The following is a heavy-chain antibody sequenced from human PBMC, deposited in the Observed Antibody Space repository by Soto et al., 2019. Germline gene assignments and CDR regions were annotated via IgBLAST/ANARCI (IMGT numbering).Heavy chain of an antibody. V-gene: IGHV3-30-3*01. Sequence: QVQLVESGGGVVQPGRSLRLSCAASGFTFSSYAMHWVRQAPGKGLEWVAVISYDGSNKYYADSVKGRFTISRDNSKNTLYLQMNSLSAEDTAVYYCARASNGWYYDYWGKGTLVTVSS. D-gene: IGHD6-19*01. CDR1: GFTFSSYA. J-gene: IGHJ4*02. CDR2: ISYDGSNK. CDR3: ARASNGWYYDY.